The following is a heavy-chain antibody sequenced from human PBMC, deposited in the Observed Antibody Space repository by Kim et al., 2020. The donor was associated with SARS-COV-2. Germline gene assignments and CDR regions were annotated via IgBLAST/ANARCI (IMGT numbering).Heavy chain of an antibody. J-gene: IGHJ3*02. Sequence: GGSLRLSCAASGFTFSSYGMHWVRQAPGKGLEWVAVISYDGSNKYYADSVKGRFTISRDNSKNTLYLQMNSLRAEDAAVYYCAEDINSGSDETTSDAGDIWGQGTMVTFSS. D-gene: IGHD1-26*01. CDR3: AEDINSGSDETTSDAGDI. CDR1: GFTFSSYG. CDR2: ISYDGSNK. V-gene: IGHV3-30*18.